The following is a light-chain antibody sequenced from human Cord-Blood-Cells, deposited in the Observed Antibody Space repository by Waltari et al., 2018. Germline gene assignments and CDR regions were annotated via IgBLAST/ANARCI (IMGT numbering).Light chain of an antibody. Sequence: IPMTQSPSTPSASVGDRVTITFRASQSISSWLAWYQQKPGKAPKLLIYDASSLESGVPSRFSGSGSGTEFTLTISSLQPDDFATYYCQQYNSYSPYTFGQGTKLEIK. CDR1: QSISSW. V-gene: IGKV1-5*01. CDR3: QQYNSYSPYT. J-gene: IGKJ2*01. CDR2: DAS.